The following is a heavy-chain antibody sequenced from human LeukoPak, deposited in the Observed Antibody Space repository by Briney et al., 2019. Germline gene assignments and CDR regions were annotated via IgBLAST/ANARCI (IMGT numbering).Heavy chain of an antibody. CDR3: ARGSGSXWWYYYYGMDV. J-gene: IGHJ6*02. CDR2: IKQDGSEK. Sequence: PGGALRLSCAASGFTFSSYWMSWVRQAPGKGLEWVANIKQDGSEKYYVDSVQGRLTISRDNPKNSLYLQMNSLRAEDTAVYYCARGSGSXWWYYYYGMDVWGQGTTVTVSS. CDR1: GFTFSSYW. V-gene: IGHV3-7*03. D-gene: IGHD6-13*01.